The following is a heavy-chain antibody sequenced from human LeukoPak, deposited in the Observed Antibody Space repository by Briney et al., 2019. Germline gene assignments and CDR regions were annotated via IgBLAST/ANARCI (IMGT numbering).Heavy chain of an antibody. CDR3: ARGYTYYYDSNFDY. Sequence: GGSLRLSCAASGFTFDDYAMHWVRQAPGKGLEWVSGISWNSGSIGYADSVKGRFTISRDNAKNSLYLQMNSLRAEDTALYYCARGYTYYYDSNFDYWGQGTLVTVSS. D-gene: IGHD3-22*01. CDR1: GFTFDDYA. J-gene: IGHJ4*02. CDR2: ISWNSGSI. V-gene: IGHV3-9*01.